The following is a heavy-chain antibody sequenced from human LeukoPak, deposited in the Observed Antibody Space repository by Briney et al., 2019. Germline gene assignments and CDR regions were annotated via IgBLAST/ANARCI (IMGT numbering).Heavy chain of an antibody. CDR3: ARSLIADGAFDI. CDR1: GFTFSSYG. D-gene: IGHD2-21*01. V-gene: IGHV3-21*01. CDR2: ISSSGSYI. J-gene: IGHJ3*02. Sequence: PGGSLRLSCAASGFTFSSYGMSWVRQAPGKGLEWVSDISSSGSYIDYADSVKGRFTISRDNAKNSLFLQMNSLRAEDTAVYYCARSLIADGAFDIWGQGTMVTVSS.